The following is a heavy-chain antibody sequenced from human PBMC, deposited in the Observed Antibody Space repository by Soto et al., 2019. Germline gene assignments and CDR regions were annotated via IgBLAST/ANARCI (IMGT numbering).Heavy chain of an antibody. Sequence: LSLTCTVSGGSINSDAYYWSWIRQPPGKGLEWIGHIYYSGRTYYNPSLESRLTISLDTSKNQFSLRLRSVNASDTAVYYCARDRSNSPDYFDYWGQGTLVTVSS. V-gene: IGHV4-30-4*01. CDR1: GGSINSDAYY. CDR3: ARDRSNSPDYFDY. CDR2: IYYSGRT. D-gene: IGHD6-6*01. J-gene: IGHJ4*02.